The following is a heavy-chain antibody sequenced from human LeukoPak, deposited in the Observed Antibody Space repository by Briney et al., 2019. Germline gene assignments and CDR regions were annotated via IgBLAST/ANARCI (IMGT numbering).Heavy chain of an antibody. CDR2: MNPNSGNT. CDR1: GYTFTSYD. Sequence: ASVKVSCKASGYTFTSYDINWVRQATGQGLEWMGWMNPNSGNTDYAQKFQGRVTMTRNTSISTAYMELSSLRSEDTAVYYCARAGVGDYVWGSYRSRQDYYGMDVWGQGTTVTVSS. CDR3: ARAGVGDYVWGSYRSRQDYYGMDV. D-gene: IGHD3-16*02. J-gene: IGHJ6*02. V-gene: IGHV1-8*01.